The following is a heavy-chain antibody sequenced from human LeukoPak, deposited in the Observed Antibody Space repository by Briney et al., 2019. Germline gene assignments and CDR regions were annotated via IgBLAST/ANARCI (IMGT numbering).Heavy chain of an antibody. V-gene: IGHV3-15*01. J-gene: IGHJ4*02. D-gene: IGHD3-22*01. CDR1: GMTFSKAW. Sequence: PGGSLRLSCAASGMTFSKAWMSWVRQGPGKGLEWVGRIKRKIDGGTTDYAAAVKGRFTISRDDSENTLHLQMDSLKTEDTGVYFCITGQGLYYDGSGPIDYWGRGTLVTVSS. CDR3: ITGQGLYYDGSGPIDY. CDR2: IKRKIDGGTT.